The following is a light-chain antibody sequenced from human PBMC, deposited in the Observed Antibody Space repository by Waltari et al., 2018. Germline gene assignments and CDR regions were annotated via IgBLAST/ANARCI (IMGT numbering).Light chain of an antibody. V-gene: IGLV3-19*01. CDR2: GEN. CDR3: NSRDSRGQAVV. J-gene: IGLJ2*01. Sequence: SSELTQDPAVSVALGQTIRITCQRDSLRSGDASWYQQKPGQAPVLVMFGENNRPSEIPDRFSGSISGRTTSLTITGAQAEDEADYYCNSRDSRGQAVVFGGGTRVTVL. CDR1: SLRSGD.